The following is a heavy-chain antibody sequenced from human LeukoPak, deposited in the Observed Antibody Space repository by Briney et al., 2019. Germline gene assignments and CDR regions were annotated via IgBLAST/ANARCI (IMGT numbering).Heavy chain of an antibody. CDR1: AFTFSNYW. CDR2: IKQGGSDK. CDR3: TRDRSRAEDD. Sequence: GGSLRLSCTPSAFTFSNYWMSWVRQPPGKGLEWVANIKQGGSDKYYVDSVKGRFTISRDNANNLLYLQMNSLRGEDTAVYYCTRDRSRAEDDWGQGTLVTVSS. J-gene: IGHJ4*02. D-gene: IGHD1-14*01. V-gene: IGHV3-7*01.